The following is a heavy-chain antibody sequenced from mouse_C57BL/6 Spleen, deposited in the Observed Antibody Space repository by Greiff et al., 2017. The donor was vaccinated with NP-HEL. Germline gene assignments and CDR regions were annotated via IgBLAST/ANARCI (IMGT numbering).Heavy chain of an antibody. V-gene: IGHV1-59*01. CDR3: ARRKLTGLYFDY. J-gene: IGHJ2*01. CDR2: IDPSDSYT. D-gene: IGHD4-1*01. Sequence: QVQLKEPGAELVRPGTSVKLSCKASGYTFTSYWMHWVKQRPGQGLEWIGVIDPSDSYTNYNQKFKGKATLTVDTSSSTAYMQLSSLTSEDSAVYYCARRKLTGLYFDYWGQGTTLTVSS. CDR1: GYTFTSYW.